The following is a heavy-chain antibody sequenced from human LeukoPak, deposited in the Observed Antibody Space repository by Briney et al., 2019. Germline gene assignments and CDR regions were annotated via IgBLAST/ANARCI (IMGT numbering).Heavy chain of an antibody. J-gene: IGHJ4*02. Sequence: SETLSLTCAVYGGSFSGYYWSWIRQPPGKGLEWIGYIYYSGSTNYNPSLKSRVTISVDTSKNQFSLKLSSVTAADTAVYYCARDRYGDYGGLDYWGQGTLVTVSS. CDR3: ARDRYGDYGGLDY. CDR2: IYYSGST. CDR1: GGSFSGYY. V-gene: IGHV4-59*01. D-gene: IGHD4-17*01.